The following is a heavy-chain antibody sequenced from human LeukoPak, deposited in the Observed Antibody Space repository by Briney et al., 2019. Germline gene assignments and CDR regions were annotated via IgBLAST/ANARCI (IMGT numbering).Heavy chain of an antibody. D-gene: IGHD3-16*02. J-gene: IGHJ4*02. CDR3: GRGYPPKWDYFDY. Sequence: PGGSLRLSCAASGFTFSSYEMDWVRQAPGKGLEWVSYISSSGSTIYYADSVKGRFTISRDNAKNSLYLQMDSLRAEDTAVYYCGRGYPPKWDYFDYWGQGTLVTVSS. CDR2: ISSSGSTI. CDR1: GFTFSSYE. V-gene: IGHV3-48*03.